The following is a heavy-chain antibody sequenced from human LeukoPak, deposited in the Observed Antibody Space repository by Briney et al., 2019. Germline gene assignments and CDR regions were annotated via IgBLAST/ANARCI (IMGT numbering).Heavy chain of an antibody. CDR3: AKDPGYSYGPHYYFDY. CDR2: ISGSGGST. V-gene: IGHV3-23*01. Sequence: GSLRLSCAASGFTFSSYAMSWVRQPPGKGLEWVSAISGSGGSTYYADSVKGRFTISRDNSKNTLYLQMNSLRAEDTAVYYCAKDPGYSYGPHYYFDYWGQGTLVTVSS. J-gene: IGHJ4*02. CDR1: GFTFSSYA. D-gene: IGHD5-18*01.